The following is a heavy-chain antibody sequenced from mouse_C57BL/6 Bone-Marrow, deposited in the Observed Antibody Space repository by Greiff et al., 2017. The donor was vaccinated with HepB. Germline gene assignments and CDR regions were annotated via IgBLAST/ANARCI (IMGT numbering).Heavy chain of an antibody. D-gene: IGHD2-5*01. CDR2: SRNKANDYTT. CDR3: ARDAYYSNYGGY. V-gene: IGHV7-1*01. CDR1: GFTFSDFY. J-gene: IGHJ2*01. Sequence: EVQRVESGGGLVQSGRSLRLSCATSGFTFSDFYMEWVRQAPGKGLEWIAASRNKANDYTTEYSASVKGRFIVSRDTSQSILYLQMNALRAEDTAIYYCARDAYYSNYGGYWGQGTTLTVSS.